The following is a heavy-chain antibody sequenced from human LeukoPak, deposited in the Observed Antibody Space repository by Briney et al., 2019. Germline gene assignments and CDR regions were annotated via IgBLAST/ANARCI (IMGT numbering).Heavy chain of an antibody. D-gene: IGHD2-2*02. CDR3: ARGVTYCSSTSCYTASGYYYYYGMDV. J-gene: IGHJ6*02. Sequence: SETPSLTCAVYGGSFSGYYWSWIRQPPGKGLEWIGEINHSGSTNYDPSLKSRVTISVDTSKNQFSLKLSSVTAADTAVYYCARGVTYCSSTSCYTASGYYYYYGMDVWGQGTTVTVSS. V-gene: IGHV4-34*01. CDR2: INHSGST. CDR1: GGSFSGYY.